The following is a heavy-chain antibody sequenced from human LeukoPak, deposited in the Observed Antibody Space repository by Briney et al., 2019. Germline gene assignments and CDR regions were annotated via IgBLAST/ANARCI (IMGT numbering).Heavy chain of an antibody. V-gene: IGHV3-23*01. Sequence: GGSLRVSCAASGFTFSSYAMSWVRQAPGKGPEWVSTISGSGGNTYYADSVKGRFTISRDNSKNTLWLQMNSLRAEDTALYYCAKGSLGSWYFFDYWGQETLVTVSS. J-gene: IGHJ4*02. CDR1: GFTFSSYA. CDR3: AKGSLGSWYFFDY. CDR2: ISGSGGNT. D-gene: IGHD6-13*01.